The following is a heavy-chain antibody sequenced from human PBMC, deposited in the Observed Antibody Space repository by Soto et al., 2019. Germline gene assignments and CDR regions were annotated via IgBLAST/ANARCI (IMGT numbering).Heavy chain of an antibody. D-gene: IGHD6-6*01. V-gene: IGHV4-30-4*01. Sequence: QVQLQGSGPGLVKPSQTLSLTCTVSGGSISSGDYYWSWIRQPPGKGLEWIGYIYYSGSTYYNPCLQSRVTISVDTSKNQFSLKLSSVTAADTAVYYCGRVWRRYSSSSFPAFDIWGQGTMVTVSS. CDR3: GRVWRRYSSSSFPAFDI. J-gene: IGHJ3*02. CDR2: IYYSGST. CDR1: GGSISSGDYY.